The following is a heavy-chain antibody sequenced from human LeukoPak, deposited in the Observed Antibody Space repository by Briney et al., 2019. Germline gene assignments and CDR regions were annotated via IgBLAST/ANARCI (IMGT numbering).Heavy chain of an antibody. CDR2: VSYDGGTK. CDR3: ASHIVGATNYDY. J-gene: IGHJ4*02. Sequence: GGSLRLSCAASGFAFSSYAMHWVRQGPGKGLEWVALVSYDGGTKYYADSVRGRITISRDNSKNTLYLQMNSLRAEDTAVYYCASHIVGATNYDYWGQGTLVTVSS. D-gene: IGHD1-26*01. CDR1: GFAFSSYA. V-gene: IGHV3-30*14.